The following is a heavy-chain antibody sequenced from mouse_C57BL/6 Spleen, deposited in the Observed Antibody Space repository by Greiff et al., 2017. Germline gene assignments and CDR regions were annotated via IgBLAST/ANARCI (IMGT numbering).Heavy chain of an antibody. CDR2: INPNYGTT. V-gene: IGHV1-39*01. J-gene: IGHJ1*03. D-gene: IGHD1-1*01. CDR3: AELRDGDWYFAV. Sequence: VQLQQSGPELVKPGASVKISCKASGYSFTDYNMNWVKPSNGKSLEWIGVINPNYGTTSYNQKFTGKAIVTVDQSSSTAYMQCNSRTAEDSAVYYCAELRDGDWYFAVWGTGTTVTVSS. CDR1: GYSFTDYN.